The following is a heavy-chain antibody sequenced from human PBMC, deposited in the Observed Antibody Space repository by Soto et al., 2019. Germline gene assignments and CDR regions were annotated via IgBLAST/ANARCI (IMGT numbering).Heavy chain of an antibody. D-gene: IGHD3-22*01. J-gene: IGHJ4*02. CDR1: GGSFSGYY. CDR3: ARGRYYDSSGYSIFDY. Sequence: KTSETLSLTCAVYGGSFSGYYWSWIRQPPGKGLEWIGEINHSGSTNYNPSLKSRVTISVDTSKNQFSLKLSSVTAADTAVYYCARGRYYDSSGYSIFDYWGQGTLVTVSS. V-gene: IGHV4-34*01. CDR2: INHSGST.